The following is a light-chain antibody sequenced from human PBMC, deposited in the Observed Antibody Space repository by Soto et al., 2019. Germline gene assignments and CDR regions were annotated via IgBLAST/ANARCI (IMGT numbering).Light chain of an antibody. CDR2: AAS. J-gene: IGKJ4*01. Sequence: DIHLTQSPSFLSASVGDRVTVTCRASQGIGSSLAWYQQKPGKVPTLLIYAASRLQSGVPSRFSGSGSGTDFSLTISSLQPEDVATYYCQYLNSFPLTFGGGTKVELK. V-gene: IGKV1-9*01. CDR3: QYLNSFPLT. CDR1: QGIGSS.